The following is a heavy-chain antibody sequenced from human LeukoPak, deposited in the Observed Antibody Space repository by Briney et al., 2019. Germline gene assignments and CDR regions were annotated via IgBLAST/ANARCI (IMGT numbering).Heavy chain of an antibody. Sequence: GASVKVSCKASGYTFTSYAMNWVRQAPGQGLEWMGWINTNTGNPTYAQGFTGRFVFSLDTSVSTAYLQISSLKAEDTAVYYCARGGYCGGDCYSNAIDYWGRGTLVTVSS. J-gene: IGHJ4*02. CDR3: ARGGYCGGDCYSNAIDY. D-gene: IGHD2-21*02. V-gene: IGHV7-4-1*02. CDR1: GYTFTSYA. CDR2: INTNTGNP.